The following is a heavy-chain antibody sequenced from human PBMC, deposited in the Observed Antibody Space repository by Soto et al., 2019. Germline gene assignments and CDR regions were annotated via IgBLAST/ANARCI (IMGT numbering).Heavy chain of an antibody. CDR2: IYHSGST. CDR3: AGFIAVPFDY. D-gene: IGHD6-19*01. V-gene: IGHV4-4*02. J-gene: IGHJ4*02. CDR1: SGSISSSNW. Sequence: SETLSLTCAVSSGSISSSNWWSWVRQPPGKGLEWIGEIYHSGSTNYNPSLQSRVTISVDKSKTQFSLKLRSVTAADTAVYYCAGFIAVPFDYWGQGTLVTVSS.